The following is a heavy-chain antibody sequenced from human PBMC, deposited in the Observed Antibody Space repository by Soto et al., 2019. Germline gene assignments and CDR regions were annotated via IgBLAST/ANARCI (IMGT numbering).Heavy chain of an antibody. CDR1: GYTFTSYD. CDR2: MNPSSGNT. CDR3: VRDEAIPSPNWFDP. Sequence: QVQLVQSGAELKKPGASVKVACKASGYTFTSYDINWVRQAAGQGLEWVGWMNPSSGNTCCAQNFQGRVTMTRDTSRTTAYMELNNLRSEETAIYYCVRDEAIPSPNWFDPWGQGTLVTVSS. J-gene: IGHJ5*02. D-gene: IGHD2-2*02. V-gene: IGHV1-8*01.